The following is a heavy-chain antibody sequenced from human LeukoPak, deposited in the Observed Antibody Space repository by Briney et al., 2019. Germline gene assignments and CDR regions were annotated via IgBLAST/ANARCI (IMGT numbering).Heavy chain of an antibody. D-gene: IGHD2-2*01. CDR2: INSDGSST. CDR3: ARERVCSSTSCYSWWFDP. Sequence: GGSLRLSCAASGFTFSSYWMHWVRQAPGKGLVWVSRINSDGSSTSYADSVKGRFTISRDNAKNTLYLQMNSLRAEDTAVYYCARERVCSSTSCYSWWFDPWGQGTLVTVSS. CDR1: GFTFSSYW. V-gene: IGHV3-74*01. J-gene: IGHJ5*02.